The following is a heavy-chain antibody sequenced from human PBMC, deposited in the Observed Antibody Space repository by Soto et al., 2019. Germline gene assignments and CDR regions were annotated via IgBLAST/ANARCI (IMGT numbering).Heavy chain of an antibody. J-gene: IGHJ1*01. Sequence: EVQLVESVGGLLQPGRSLRLSGAASGFTCDDYAMHWVLQVPGKGLEWFSSINCDRGSTGYGDSVTGRCAISRDNDKNSRQLQMKRLSAEDTALYYCVKNESISWYSGDLRHWGQGTLVTVSS. CDR2: INCDRGST. CDR3: VKNESISWYSGDLRH. V-gene: IGHV3-9*01. CDR1: GFTCDDYA. D-gene: IGHD6-19*01.